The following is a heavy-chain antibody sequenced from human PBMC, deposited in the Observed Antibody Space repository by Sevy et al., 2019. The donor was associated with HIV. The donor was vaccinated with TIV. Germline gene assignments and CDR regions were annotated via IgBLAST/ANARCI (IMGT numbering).Heavy chain of an antibody. CDR2: ISSTTTYR. CDR1: GFTFRDYS. V-gene: IGHV3-21*01. Sequence: GGSLRLSCAASGFTFRDYSMSWVRQAPGEGLEWVASISSTTTYRYYADSVKGRFTISRDNANNSLSLQMDSLRAEDTAVYYCARDLANRGAYHIWGQGTMVTVSS. J-gene: IGHJ3*02. D-gene: IGHD3-16*01. CDR3: ARDLANRGAYHI.